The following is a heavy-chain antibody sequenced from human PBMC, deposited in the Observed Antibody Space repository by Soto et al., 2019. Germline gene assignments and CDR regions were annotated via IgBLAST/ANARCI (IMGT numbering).Heavy chain of an antibody. D-gene: IGHD3-3*01. Sequence: EVQLVNSGGGLVQPGGSLRLSCAASGFTVSNNYMSWVRQAPGEGLEWVSVIYRGGSTYYADSVKDRFTISRDNSEKTLYLQMGSLRAEDTAVYYCARARFGGLGAIFADYWGQGTLVTVSS. V-gene: IGHV3-66*01. CDR2: IYRGGST. CDR1: GFTVSNNY. J-gene: IGHJ4*02. CDR3: ARARFGGLGAIFADY.